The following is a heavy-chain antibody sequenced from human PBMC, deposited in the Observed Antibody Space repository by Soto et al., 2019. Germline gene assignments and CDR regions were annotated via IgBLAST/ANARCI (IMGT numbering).Heavy chain of an antibody. CDR3: ARDAPYYGSGSLTYYFDY. J-gene: IGHJ4*02. CDR1: GFTISSYA. V-gene: IGHV3-30-3*01. D-gene: IGHD3-10*01. CDR2: ISYDGSNK. Sequence: GGSLRLSCAASGFTISSYAMHWVRQAPGKGLEWVAVISYDGSNKYYADSVKGRFTISRDNSKNTLYLQMNSLRAEDTAVYYCARDAPYYGSGSLTYYFDYWGQGTLVTVSS.